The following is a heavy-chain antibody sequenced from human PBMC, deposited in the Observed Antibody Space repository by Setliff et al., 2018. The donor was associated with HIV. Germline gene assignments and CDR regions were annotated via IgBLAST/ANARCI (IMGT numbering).Heavy chain of an antibody. CDR1: GYPFTSYY. V-gene: IGHV1-46*01. D-gene: IGHD1-26*01. J-gene: IGHJ4*02. CDR3: ASAGDPGSPPLDY. CDR2: INPSSGST. Sequence: GASVKVSCKASGYPFTSYYMHWVRQAPGQGLEWMGIINPSSGSTTYAQKFQGRVTMTRDTSISTAYVEVIRLRSDDTAVYFCASAGDPGSPPLDYWGQGTLVTVSS.